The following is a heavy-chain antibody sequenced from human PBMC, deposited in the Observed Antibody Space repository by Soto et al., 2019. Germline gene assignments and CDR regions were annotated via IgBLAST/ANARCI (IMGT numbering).Heavy chain of an antibody. CDR3: ARRRVFMVRGVIITAYYYYYGSSV. CDR1: GGSFSGHY. J-gene: IGHJ6*02. D-gene: IGHD3-10*01. V-gene: IGHV4-34*01. Sequence: PSETLSLTCAVYGGSFSGHYWSWIREPPGKRLEWIGEINHSGSTNYNPSLKSRVTIPVDTSKNQFTLKLCSVTAEETAVYDCARRRVFMVRGVIITAYYYYYGSSVRGQG. CDR2: INHSGST.